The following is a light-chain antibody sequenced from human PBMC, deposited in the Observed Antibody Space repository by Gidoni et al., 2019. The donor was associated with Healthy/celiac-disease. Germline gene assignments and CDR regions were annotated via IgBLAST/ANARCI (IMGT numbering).Light chain of an antibody. CDR3: QKYGSSPPFT. CDR2: GAS. Sequence: EIVLTQSPGTLSLSPGESATLSCRASQSVSSSYLAWYQQKPGQAPRLLIYGASSRATGIPDRFSGSGSGTDFTLTISRLEPEDFAVYYCQKYGSSPPFTFGPXTKVDIK. CDR1: QSVSSSY. V-gene: IGKV3-20*01. J-gene: IGKJ3*01.